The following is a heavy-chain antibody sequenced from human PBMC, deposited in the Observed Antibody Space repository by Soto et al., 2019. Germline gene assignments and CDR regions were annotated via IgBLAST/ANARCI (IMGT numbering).Heavy chain of an antibody. CDR1: GGSISSSSYY. CDR2: IYYSGST. Sequence: SETLSLTCTVSGGSISSSSYYWGWIRQPPGKGLEWIGSIYYSGSTYYNPSLKSRVTISVDTSKNQFTLKLSSVTAADTAVYYCARPNYGDYVWDYWGQGTLVTVSS. CDR3: ARPNYGDYVWDY. D-gene: IGHD4-17*01. V-gene: IGHV4-39*01. J-gene: IGHJ4*02.